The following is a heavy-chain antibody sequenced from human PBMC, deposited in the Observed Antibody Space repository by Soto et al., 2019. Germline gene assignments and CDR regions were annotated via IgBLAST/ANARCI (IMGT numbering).Heavy chain of an antibody. Sequence: QVQLQESGPGLVKPSGTLSLTSAVSGGSISSSNWWSWVRQPPGKGLEWMGEIYHSGSTNYSPSLQRLVTISVDKSTNQFSLKRSSVTAADTAVYYCASVSMSIGGDFQHWGLGTLVTVSS. V-gene: IGHV4-4*02. J-gene: IGHJ1*01. CDR1: GGSISSSNW. CDR3: ASVSMSIGGDFQH. CDR2: IYHSGST. D-gene: IGHD3-16*01.